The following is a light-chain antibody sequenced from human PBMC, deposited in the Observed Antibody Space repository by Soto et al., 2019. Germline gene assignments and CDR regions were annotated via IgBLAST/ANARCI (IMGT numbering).Light chain of an antibody. Sequence: QSALTQPPSVSGSPGHAVAIFCTGTSSDVGSYNRVAWYQQSPGTAPKLMIYEVSNRPSGVPDRFSGSKSGNTASLTISGLQAEDEADYYCSSFTSSSTYVFGTGTKLTVL. CDR1: SSDVGSYNR. CDR3: SSFTSSSTYV. V-gene: IGLV2-18*02. CDR2: EVS. J-gene: IGLJ1*01.